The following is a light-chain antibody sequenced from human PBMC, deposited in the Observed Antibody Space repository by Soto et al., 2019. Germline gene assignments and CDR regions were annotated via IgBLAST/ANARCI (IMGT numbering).Light chain of an antibody. V-gene: IGKV1-5*01. Sequence: DIQMTQSPSTLSASVGDRVTITCRASQSISSWLAWYQQKPGKAPKLLIYDASSLESGVPSRFSGSGSGTEFTLTISSLQHDDFATYYCEQYNSYWKLGQGTKVDIK. CDR1: QSISSW. CDR2: DAS. J-gene: IGKJ1*01. CDR3: EQYNSYWK.